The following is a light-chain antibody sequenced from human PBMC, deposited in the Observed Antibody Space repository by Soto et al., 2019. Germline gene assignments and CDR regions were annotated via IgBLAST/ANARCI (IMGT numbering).Light chain of an antibody. CDR2: KVA. V-gene: IGKV2-30*01. J-gene: IGKJ1*01. Sequence: DVVMTQSPLSLPVTLGQPASISCRSSQSIVYSDGNTYLNWFQQRTGQSPRRLSYKVANRDYVGPDRFSGSGSGTDLRLSISRVEAEDVRVYYCMQGTHWPPWTFGQGTEVEIK. CDR1: QSIVYSDGNTY. CDR3: MQGTHWPPWT.